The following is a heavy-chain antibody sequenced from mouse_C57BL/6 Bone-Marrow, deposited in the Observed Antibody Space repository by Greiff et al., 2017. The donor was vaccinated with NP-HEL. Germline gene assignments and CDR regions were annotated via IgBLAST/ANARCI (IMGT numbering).Heavy chain of an antibody. Sequence: EVKLMESGGGLVQSGRSLRLSCATSGFTFSDFYMEWVRQAPGKGLEWIAARRNKANDYTTEYSASVKGRFIVSRDTSQSILYLQMNALRAEDTAIYYCARDGNYGSSLRYWYFDVWGTGTTVTVSS. J-gene: IGHJ1*03. V-gene: IGHV7-1*01. CDR1: GFTFSDFY. CDR2: RRNKANDYTT. D-gene: IGHD1-1*01. CDR3: ARDGNYGSSLRYWYFDV.